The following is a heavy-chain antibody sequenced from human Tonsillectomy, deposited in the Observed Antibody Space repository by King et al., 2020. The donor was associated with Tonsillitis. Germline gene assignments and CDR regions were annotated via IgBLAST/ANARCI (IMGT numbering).Heavy chain of an antibody. V-gene: IGHV3-30*18. CDR3: AKGTRELDY. Sequence: VQLVESGGGVVQPGRSLGLSCEVSGLTFSSHALHWVRQAPGRGLEWVAAISHVGNNNYYADSVKGRFPISRDNSKNTLYLQMNSLRAEDTAVYYCAKGTRELDYWGQGTLVTVSS. D-gene: IGHD5-24*01. CDR1: GLTFSSHA. J-gene: IGHJ4*02. CDR2: ISHVGNNN.